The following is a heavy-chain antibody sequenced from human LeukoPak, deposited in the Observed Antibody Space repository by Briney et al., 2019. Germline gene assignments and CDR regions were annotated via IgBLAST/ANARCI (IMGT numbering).Heavy chain of an antibody. D-gene: IGHD2-8*01. CDR3: AVDHTSGTIYHGLDV. CDR1: GFSFSSYE. Sequence: GGSLRLSCAASGFSFSSYEMNWVRQAPGKGLEWLSYISSSGSTIYYADSVKGRFTISRDNAKNSLYLQMNSLRAEDTAIYYCAVDHTSGTIYHGLDVWGQGTTVTVSS. CDR2: ISSSGSTI. V-gene: IGHV3-48*03. J-gene: IGHJ6*02.